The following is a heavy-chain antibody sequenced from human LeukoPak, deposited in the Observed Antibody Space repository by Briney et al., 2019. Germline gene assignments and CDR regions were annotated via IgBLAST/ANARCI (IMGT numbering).Heavy chain of an antibody. D-gene: IGHD2-15*01. J-gene: IGHJ4*02. CDR3: ARAGPKYCSGGSCYAGPY. CDR2: ISHSGST. Sequence: PSETLSLTCTVSGGSISSGGYFWSWVRQHPGKGLEWIGYISHSGSTYYNPSLKSRVTISLDTSKDRFSLRLSSVTAADTAVYYCARAGPKYCSGGSCYAGPYWGQGTLVTVSS. V-gene: IGHV4-31*03. CDR1: GGSISSGGYF.